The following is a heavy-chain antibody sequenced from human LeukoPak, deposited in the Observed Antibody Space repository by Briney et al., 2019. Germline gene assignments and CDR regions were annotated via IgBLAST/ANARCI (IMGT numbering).Heavy chain of an antibody. Sequence: PGGSLRLSCGASGFTFSRHWLHWVRQAPGKGLVWVSRINGDGSDTSYADSVKGRFTVSRDNAKNTLYLQMNSLRADDTAVYYCVVHCSSATCSDYWGQGTVVTVSS. CDR2: INGDGSDT. J-gene: IGHJ4*02. CDR3: VVHCSSATCSDY. D-gene: IGHD2-2*01. V-gene: IGHV3-74*01. CDR1: GFTFSRHW.